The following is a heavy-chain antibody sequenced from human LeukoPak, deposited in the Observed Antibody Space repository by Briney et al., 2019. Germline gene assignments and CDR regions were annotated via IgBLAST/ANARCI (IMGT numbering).Heavy chain of an antibody. V-gene: IGHV3-23*01. CDR2: ISGSGGST. CDR3: AKAHSSGFYLNYYFDY. D-gene: IGHD3-22*01. Sequence: GGSLRLSCAASEFTFSNYAMSWVRQTSGKGLEWVSSISGSGGSTYYADSVKGRFTISRDNSKNTLYLQMNSLRAADTAVYYCAKAHSSGFYLNYYFDYWGQGTLVTVSS. CDR1: EFTFSNYA. J-gene: IGHJ4*02.